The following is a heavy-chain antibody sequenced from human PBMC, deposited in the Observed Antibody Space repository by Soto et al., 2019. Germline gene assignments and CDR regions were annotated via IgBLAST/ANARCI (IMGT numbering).Heavy chain of an antibody. D-gene: IGHD6-13*01. J-gene: IGHJ5*02. CDR3: ARHIAITATGDWFEP. CDR1: GASIISSSYY. V-gene: IGHV4-39*02. Sequence: SEALSLTCTVSGASIISSSYYWGLIRQAPGKGLEWIGSICYSGSTYYNPSLKSRVTISLDTSKNHFSLKLSSVTAADTAVYYCARHIAITATGDWFEPWGQGTLVTV. CDR2: ICYSGST.